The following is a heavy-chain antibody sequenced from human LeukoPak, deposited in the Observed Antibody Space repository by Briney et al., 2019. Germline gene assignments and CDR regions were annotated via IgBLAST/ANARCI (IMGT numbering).Heavy chain of an antibody. J-gene: IGHJ4*02. Sequence: GGSQRLSCAASGFTFSSYAMSWVRQAPGKGLEWVSAISGSDGTTYYADSVKGRFTISRDNSKYTLSLQMNSLRAEDTAVYYCAKVDNWKYGHHDYWGQGTLVTVSS. CDR3: AKVDNWKYGHHDY. V-gene: IGHV3-23*01. CDR1: GFTFSSYA. D-gene: IGHD1-1*01. CDR2: ISGSDGTT.